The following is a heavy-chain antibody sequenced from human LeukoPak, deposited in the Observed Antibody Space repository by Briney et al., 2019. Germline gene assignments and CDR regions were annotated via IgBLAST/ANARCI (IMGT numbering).Heavy chain of an antibody. CDR1: GGSISSSSYY. J-gene: IGHJ4*02. V-gene: IGHV4-39*01. Sequence: SETLSLTCTVSGGSISSSSYYWGWNRQPPGQGLEWIGSIYYSGSTYYSPSLKSRVTISVDTSKNQFSLKLSSVTAADTAVYYCARCGYYDFWSGYNPATFDYWGQGTLVTVSS. D-gene: IGHD3-3*01. CDR3: ARCGYYDFWSGYNPATFDY. CDR2: IYYSGST.